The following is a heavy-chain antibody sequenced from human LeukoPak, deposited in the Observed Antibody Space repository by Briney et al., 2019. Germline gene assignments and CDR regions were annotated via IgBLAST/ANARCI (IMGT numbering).Heavy chain of an antibody. V-gene: IGHV4-30-2*01. CDR3: ARGGFGSGYYFDY. CDR2: IYHSGST. Sequence: SETLSLTCTVSGGTISSGGYYWSWIRQPPGKGLEWIGYIYHSGSTYYNPSLKSRVTISVDRSKNQFSLKLSSVTAADTAVYYCARGGFGSGYYFDYWGQGTLVTVSS. J-gene: IGHJ4*02. CDR1: GGTISSGGYY. D-gene: IGHD5-12*01.